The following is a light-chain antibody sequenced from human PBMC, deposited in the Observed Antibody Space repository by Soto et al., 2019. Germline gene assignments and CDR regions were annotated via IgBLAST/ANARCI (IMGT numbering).Light chain of an antibody. CDR2: EGS. CDR3: CSYARRSTSVV. V-gene: IGLV2-23*01. J-gene: IGLJ2*01. CDR1: SSDVGSYNL. Sequence: ALTQTASVSGSPGQSITISCTGTSSDVGSYNLVSWYQQHPGKAPKLMIYEGSKRPSGVSNRFSGSKSGNTASLTISGLQAEDEADYYCCSYARRSTSVVFGGGTKVTVL.